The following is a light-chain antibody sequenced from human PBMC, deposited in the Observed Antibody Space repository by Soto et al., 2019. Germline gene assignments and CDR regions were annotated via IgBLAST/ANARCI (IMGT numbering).Light chain of an antibody. CDR1: QSVRSNY. CDR3: QHYASSPLT. J-gene: IGKJ4*01. Sequence: EIVLTQSPGTLSLSSGERATLSCRASQSVRSNYLAWYQQKPGQAPRLLIYGASSRATGIPDRFGGSGSGTDFTLTISRLEPEDCAVYYCQHYASSPLTFGGGTKVEIK. V-gene: IGKV3-20*01. CDR2: GAS.